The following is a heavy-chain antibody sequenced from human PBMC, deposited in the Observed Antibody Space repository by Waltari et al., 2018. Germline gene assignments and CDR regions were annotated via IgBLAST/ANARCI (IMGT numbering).Heavy chain of an antibody. D-gene: IGHD3-3*01. CDR1: GGSISSGSYY. Sequence: QVQLQESGPGLVKPSQTLSLTCTVSGGSISSGSYYWSWIRQPAGKGLEWIGRIYTRGSTNYNPSLKSRVTISVDTSKNQFSLKLSSVTAADTAVYYCARHHDFWSGGWFDPWGQGTLVTVSS. CDR3: ARHHDFWSGGWFDP. J-gene: IGHJ5*02. V-gene: IGHV4-61*02. CDR2: IYTRGST.